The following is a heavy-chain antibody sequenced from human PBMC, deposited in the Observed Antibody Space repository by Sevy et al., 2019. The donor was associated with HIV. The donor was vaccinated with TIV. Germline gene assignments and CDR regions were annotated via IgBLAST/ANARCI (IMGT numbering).Heavy chain of an antibody. Sequence: GGSLRLSCTASGFTFGDYAMSWVRQAPGKGLEWVGFIRSKAYGGTTEYAASVKGRFTISRDDSKSIAYLQMNSLKTEDTAVYYCTRDGGRGYSYGSWAYYYCYYMDVWGKGTTVTVS. CDR1: GFTFGDYA. CDR3: TRDGGRGYSYGSWAYYYCYYMDV. CDR2: IRSKAYGGTT. J-gene: IGHJ6*03. D-gene: IGHD5-18*01. V-gene: IGHV3-49*04.